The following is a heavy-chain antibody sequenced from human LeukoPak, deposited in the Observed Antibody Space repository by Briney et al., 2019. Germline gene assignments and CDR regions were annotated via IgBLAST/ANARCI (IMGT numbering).Heavy chain of an antibody. J-gene: IGHJ4*02. V-gene: IGHV3-33*01. Sequence: GGSLRLSRAASGFTFSSYGMHWVRQAPGKGLEWVAVIWYDGSNKYYADSVKGRFTISRDNSKNTLYLQMNSLRAEDTAVYYCARGRITGTSDYWGQGTLVTVSS. CDR2: IWYDGSNK. CDR1: GFTFSSYG. D-gene: IGHD1-7*01. CDR3: ARGRITGTSDY.